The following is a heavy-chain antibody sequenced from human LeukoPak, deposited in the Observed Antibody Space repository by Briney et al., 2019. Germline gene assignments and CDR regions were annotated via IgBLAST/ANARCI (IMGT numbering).Heavy chain of an antibody. V-gene: IGHV5-51*01. CDR2: IYPGDSDT. CDR3: ARNPLVVVPAVSVGDGFDI. D-gene: IGHD2-2*01. J-gene: IGHJ3*02. Sequence: GESLKISCKGSGYSFASYWIGWVRQMPGKGLEWMGIIYPGDSDTRYSPSFQGQVTISADKSISTAYLQWSSLKASDTAMYYCARNPLVVVPAVSVGDGFDIWGQGTMVTVSS. CDR1: GYSFASYW.